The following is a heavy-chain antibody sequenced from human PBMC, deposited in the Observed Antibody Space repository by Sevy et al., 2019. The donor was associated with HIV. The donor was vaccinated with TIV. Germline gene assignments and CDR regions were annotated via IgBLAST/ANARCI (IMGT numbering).Heavy chain of an antibody. D-gene: IGHD5-18*01. CDR1: GLTFSTYG. CDR2: ISGEGSNT. Sequence: GGFLRLSCAASGLTFSTYGMHWVRQAPGKGLEWVALISGEGSNTYYAGSVTGRFTISRDNSKNMLYLQMNSLRADDTAMYYCAKTYSDTTMDLYYYDSWGQGTLVTVSS. J-gene: IGHJ4*02. CDR3: AKTYSDTTMDLYYYDS. V-gene: IGHV3-30*18.